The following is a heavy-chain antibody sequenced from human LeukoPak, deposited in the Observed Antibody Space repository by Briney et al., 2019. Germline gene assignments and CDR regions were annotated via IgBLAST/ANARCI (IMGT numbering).Heavy chain of an antibody. CDR1: GGTFSSYA. D-gene: IGHD1-26*01. Sequence: GVSVNVSCKASGGTFSSYAISWVRQAPGQGLEWMGGIIPILGTANYAQKLQGRVTITADASTSTAYMELSSLRSEDTAVYYCARASREPLPFDYWGQGTLVIFS. CDR2: IIPILGTA. CDR3: ARASREPLPFDY. J-gene: IGHJ4*02. V-gene: IGHV1-69*13.